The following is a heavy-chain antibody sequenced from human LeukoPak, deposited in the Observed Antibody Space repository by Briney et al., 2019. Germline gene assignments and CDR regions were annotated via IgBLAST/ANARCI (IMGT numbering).Heavy chain of an antibody. V-gene: IGHV4-34*01. D-gene: IGHD2-21*01. J-gene: IGHJ6*03. CDR3: AKGNVGHYHSVADDYYYYMDV. CDR2: ISCSGTT. CDR1: GGYFSGFY. Sequence: SESLSLTCAVYGGYFSGFYWTWVRQAPGKGLEWIGEISCSGTTRYNPSLKSRVTIAVDTSKKEISLNLSTVTAADTAVYYCAKGNVGHYHSVADDYYYYMDVWGKGTTVIVS.